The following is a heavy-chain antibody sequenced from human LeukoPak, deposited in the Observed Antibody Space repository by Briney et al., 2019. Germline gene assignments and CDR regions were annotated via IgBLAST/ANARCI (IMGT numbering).Heavy chain of an antibody. CDR2: IIPIFGTA. J-gene: IGHJ5*02. V-gene: IGHV1-69*13. CDR3: ARGSGDGSSWYGFS. D-gene: IGHD6-13*01. Sequence: SVTVSCKASGGTFSSYAISWVRQAPGQGLEWMGGIIPIFGTANYAQKFQGRVTITADESTSTAYVELSSLRSEDTAVYYCARGSGDGSSWYGFSWGQGTLVTVSS. CDR1: GGTFSSYA.